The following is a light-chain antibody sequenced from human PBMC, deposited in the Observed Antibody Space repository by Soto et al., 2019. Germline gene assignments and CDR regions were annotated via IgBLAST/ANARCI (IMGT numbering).Light chain of an antibody. CDR3: QQYGSSGT. CDR2: GAS. V-gene: IGKV3-20*01. J-gene: IGKJ1*01. Sequence: IVLTQSPGTLSLSPGETATLSCRASESLSPHSIAWYQQKPGQAPRLLIYGASNRATGIPDRFSGSGSGTDFTLTISRLEPEDFAVYYCQQYGSSGTFGQGTKVEIK. CDR1: ESLSPHS.